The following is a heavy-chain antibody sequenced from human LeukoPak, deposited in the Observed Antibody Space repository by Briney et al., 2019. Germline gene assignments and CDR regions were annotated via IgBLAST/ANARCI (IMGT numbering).Heavy chain of an antibody. CDR3: ARPSSSAPLDTFDI. CDR1: GYSFTNYW. J-gene: IGHJ3*02. D-gene: IGHD6-6*01. Sequence: GESLKISCKASGYSFTNYWIGWVRQMPGKGLEWMGIIYPGDSDTRYSPSFQGQVTLSADKSIGTAYLQWSSLKASDTAMYYCARPSSSAPLDTFDIWGQGTVVTVT. V-gene: IGHV5-51*01. CDR2: IYPGDSDT.